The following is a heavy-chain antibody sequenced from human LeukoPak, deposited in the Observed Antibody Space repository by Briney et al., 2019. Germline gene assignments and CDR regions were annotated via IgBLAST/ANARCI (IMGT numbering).Heavy chain of an antibody. CDR3: ARVVSTPVTNWFDP. CDR1: GFTFSSYS. V-gene: IGHV3-21*01. J-gene: IGHJ5*02. Sequence: GGSLRLSCAASGFTFSSYSMNWVRQAPGKGLEWVSSISSSSSYIYYADPVKGRFTISRDNAKNSLYLQMNSLRAEDTAVYYCARVVSTPVTNWFDPWGQGTLVTVSS. D-gene: IGHD5/OR15-5a*01. CDR2: ISSSSSYI.